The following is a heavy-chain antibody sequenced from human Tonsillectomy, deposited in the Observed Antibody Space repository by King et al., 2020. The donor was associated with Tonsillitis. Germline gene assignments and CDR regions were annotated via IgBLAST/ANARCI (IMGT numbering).Heavy chain of an antibody. V-gene: IGHV3-21*01. CDR1: GFTFSSYS. D-gene: IGHD3-22*01. J-gene: IGHJ2*01. Sequence: VQLVESGGGLVKPGGSLRLSCAGSGFTFSSYSMKWVRQAPGKGLEWVSSISSRSSYMNYADSVKGRFAISRDNAKNSLYLQMNSLRAEDTAVYYCARGGYYYDLWYFDLWGRGTLVTVSS. CDR3: ARGGYYYDLWYFDL. CDR2: ISSRSSYM.